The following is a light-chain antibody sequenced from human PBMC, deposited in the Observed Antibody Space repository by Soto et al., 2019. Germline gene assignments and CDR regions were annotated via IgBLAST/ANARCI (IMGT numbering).Light chain of an antibody. V-gene: IGKV4-1*01. Sequence: DIVMTQSPDSLAVSLGERATINCKSSQSVLYSSNNKNYLAWYQQKPGQPPKLLIYWASTRESGVPDRFSGSGSGTDFTVTISSLQAEDGAGYYCQQYYSTPWTFGQGTKVEIK. CDR3: QQYYSTPWT. CDR1: QSVLYSSNNKNY. CDR2: WAS. J-gene: IGKJ1*01.